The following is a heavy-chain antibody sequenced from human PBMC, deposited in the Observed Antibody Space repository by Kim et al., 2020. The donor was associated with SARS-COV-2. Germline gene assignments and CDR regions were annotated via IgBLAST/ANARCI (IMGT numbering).Heavy chain of an antibody. V-gene: IGHV3-23*01. CDR2: DGST. D-gene: IGHD1-1*01. J-gene: IGHJ4*02. CDR3: AVNWNFDY. Sequence: DGSTYCADPGEGRFTISRDNSKNPLYLQMNSLRADGTAVYFCAVNWNFDYWGQGTLVTVSS.